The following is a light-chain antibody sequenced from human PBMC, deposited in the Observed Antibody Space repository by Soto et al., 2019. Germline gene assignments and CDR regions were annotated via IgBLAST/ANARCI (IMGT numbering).Light chain of an antibody. Sequence: QSALTQPPSVSGSPGQSVTISCTGTSSEVGYYNRVSWYQQPPGTAPKLRVFEVSNRPSGVPDRFSGSKSGNTASLTISGLQAEDETDYYCSSYTTSSTLVFGGGTKLTVL. V-gene: IGLV2-18*02. CDR2: EVS. J-gene: IGLJ2*01. CDR1: SSEVGYYNR. CDR3: SSYTTSSTLV.